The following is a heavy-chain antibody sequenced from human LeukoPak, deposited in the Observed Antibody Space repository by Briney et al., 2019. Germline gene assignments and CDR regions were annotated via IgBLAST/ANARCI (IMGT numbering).Heavy chain of an antibody. Sequence: GGSLRLSCAASGFTFSGSAMHWVRQAPGKGLEWVSYISSSGSDIYYADSVKGRFTISRDNPKNSLYLHMNSLRAEDTAVYYCARDYGGSSPFDYWGQGTLVTVSS. V-gene: IGHV3-48*03. CDR2: ISSSGSDI. CDR1: GFTFSGSA. J-gene: IGHJ4*02. D-gene: IGHD4-23*01. CDR3: ARDYGGSSPFDY.